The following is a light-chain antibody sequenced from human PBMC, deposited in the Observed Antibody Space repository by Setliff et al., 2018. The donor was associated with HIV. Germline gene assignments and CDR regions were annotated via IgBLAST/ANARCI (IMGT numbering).Light chain of an antibody. V-gene: IGLV2-14*03. J-gene: IGLJ3*02. CDR2: DVS. CDR1: SSDVGGYNY. Sequence: QSALTQPASVSGSPGQSITISCTATSSDVGGYNYVSWYQQHPGKAPKLMIYDVSNRPSGVSNRFSGSKSGNTASLTISGLQAEDEADYYCSSYTSSSTLWVFGGGTKVTVL. CDR3: SSYTSSSTLWV.